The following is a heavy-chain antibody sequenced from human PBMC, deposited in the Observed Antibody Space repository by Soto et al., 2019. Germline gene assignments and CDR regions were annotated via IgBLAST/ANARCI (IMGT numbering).Heavy chain of an antibody. CDR1: GATFSSYA. Sequence: GASVKVSCKTSGATFSSYAITWVRQAPGQGLEWMGGIVPTVDTSTYAQKFQGRVTITADKFTNTVYMELRSLRSDDTAVYYCAREPNYFDYWGQGTLVTVSS. J-gene: IGHJ4*02. V-gene: IGHV1-69*06. CDR2: IVPTVDTS. CDR3: AREPNYFDY.